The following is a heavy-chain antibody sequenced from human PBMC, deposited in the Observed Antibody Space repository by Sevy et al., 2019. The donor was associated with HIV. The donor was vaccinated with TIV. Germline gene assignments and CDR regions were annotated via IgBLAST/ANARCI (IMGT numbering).Heavy chain of an antibody. CDR1: GDSVSSNSAA. CDR3: ARIPGIAVAGTPAYYGMDV. D-gene: IGHD6-19*01. CDR2: TYYRSKWYN. V-gene: IGHV6-1*01. J-gene: IGHJ6*02. Sequence: SQTLSLTCAISGDSVSSNSAAWNWIRQSPSRGLEWLGRTYYRSKWYNDYAVSVKSRITINPDTSKTQFSLQLNSVTPEDTAVYYCARIPGIAVAGTPAYYGMDVWGQGTTVTVSS.